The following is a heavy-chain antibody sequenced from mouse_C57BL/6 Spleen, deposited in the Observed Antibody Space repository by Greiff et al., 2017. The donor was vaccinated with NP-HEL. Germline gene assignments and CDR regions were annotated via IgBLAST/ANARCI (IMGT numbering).Heavy chain of an antibody. J-gene: IGHJ4*01. CDR2: IYPRDGST. Sequence: VKLVESGPELVKPGASVKLSCKASGYTFTSYDINWVKQRPGQGLEWIGWIYPRDGSTKYNEKFKGKATLTVDTSSSTAYMELHSLTSEDSAVYFCARDGYYYAMDYWGQGTSVTVSS. CDR3: ARDGYYYAMDY. D-gene: IGHD2-3*01. V-gene: IGHV1-85*01. CDR1: GYTFTSYD.